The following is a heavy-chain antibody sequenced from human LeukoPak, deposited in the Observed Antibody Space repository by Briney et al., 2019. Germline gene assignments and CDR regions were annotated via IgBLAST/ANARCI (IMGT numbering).Heavy chain of an antibody. Sequence: GGSLRLSCAASGFTFSSYAMSWVRQAPGKGLEWVSAISGSGGSTYYADSVKGRFTISRDNSKNTLYLQMNSLRAEDTAVYYCAKTGSGEKSENWFDPWGQGTLVTVSS. CDR3: AKTGSGEKSENWFDP. D-gene: IGHD4-17*01. V-gene: IGHV3-23*01. J-gene: IGHJ5*02. CDR1: GFTFSSYA. CDR2: ISGSGGST.